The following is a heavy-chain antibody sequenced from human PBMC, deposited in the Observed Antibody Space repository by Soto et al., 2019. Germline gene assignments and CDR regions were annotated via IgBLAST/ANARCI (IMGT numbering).Heavy chain of an antibody. Sequence: ASVKVSCKASGYTFTSYGISWVRQAPGQGLEWMGWISAYNGNTSYTQKFQGRVTMTRDTSTSTAYMELSSLRSEDTAVYYCARDRKPQWIQLSPSFDYWGQGTLVTVSS. CDR3: ARDRKPQWIQLSPSFDY. V-gene: IGHV1-18*01. CDR2: ISAYNGNT. J-gene: IGHJ4*02. D-gene: IGHD5-18*01. CDR1: GYTFTSYG.